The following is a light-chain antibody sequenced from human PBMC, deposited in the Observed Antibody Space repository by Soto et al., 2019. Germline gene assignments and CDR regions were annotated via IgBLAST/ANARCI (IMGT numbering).Light chain of an antibody. CDR2: GAS. J-gene: IGKJ1*01. V-gene: IGKV3-20*01. CDR3: QQFDTSRWT. CDR1: QSVSSSY. Sequence: EIVLTQSPGTLSLSPGERATLSCRASQSVSSSYLAWYQQKPGQAPRLLIYGASSRATGIPDRFSGSGSGTDFTLTISRLEPEDFAVYYCQQFDTSRWTFGQGTKVVIK.